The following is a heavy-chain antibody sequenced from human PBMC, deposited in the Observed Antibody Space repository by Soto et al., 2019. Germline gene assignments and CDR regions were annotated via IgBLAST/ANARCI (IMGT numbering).Heavy chain of an antibody. CDR2: INHSGST. CDR1: GGSFSGYY. D-gene: IGHD6-13*01. Sequence: SETLSLTCAVYGGSFSGYYWSWIRQPPGKGLEWIGEINHSGSTNYNPSLKSRVTISVDTSKNQFSLKLSSVTAADTAVYYCARLSSRSWGAFDIWGQGTMVTVSS. V-gene: IGHV4-34*01. J-gene: IGHJ3*02. CDR3: ARLSSRSWGAFDI.